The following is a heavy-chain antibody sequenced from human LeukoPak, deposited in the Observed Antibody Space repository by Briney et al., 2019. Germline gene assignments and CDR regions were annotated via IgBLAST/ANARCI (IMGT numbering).Heavy chain of an antibody. D-gene: IGHD3-22*01. CDR3: ARGVTMIVVVIHDWYFDL. CDR1: GGSISSSSYY. V-gene: IGHV4-39*01. CDR2: IYYTRST. Sequence: SETLSLTCTVSGGSISSSSYYWGWIRQPPGKGLEWIGSIYYTRSTYYNPSLKSRVTISVDTSKTQFSLKLTSVTAADTAVYYCARGVTMIVVVIHDWYFDLWGRGTLVTVSS. J-gene: IGHJ2*01.